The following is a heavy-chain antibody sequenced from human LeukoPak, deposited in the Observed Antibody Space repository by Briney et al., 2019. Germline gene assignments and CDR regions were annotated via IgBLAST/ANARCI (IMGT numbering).Heavy chain of an antibody. CDR3: AREISISIAARGGFDY. CDR1: GYTFTGYY. V-gene: IGHV1-2*02. Sequence: ASVKVSCKASGYTFTGYYMHWVRQAPGQGLEWMGWIDPNSGGTNYAQKFQGRVTMTRDTSISTAYMVLNRLRSDDTALYYCAREISISIAARGGFDYWGQGTLVTVSS. CDR2: IDPNSGGT. D-gene: IGHD6-6*01. J-gene: IGHJ4*02.